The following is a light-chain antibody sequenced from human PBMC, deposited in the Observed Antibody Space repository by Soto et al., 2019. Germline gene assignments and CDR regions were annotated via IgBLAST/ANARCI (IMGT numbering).Light chain of an antibody. Sequence: HSVLTQAASVSGFPGQSISISCTGTSSDIGGYKYVSWYQQHPGKAPKLMIYDVSNRPSGVSNRFSGSKSGNTATLTISGLQGEDEAEYYCSSYTGGSTYVFGTGTKVTVL. CDR3: SSYTGGSTYV. V-gene: IGLV2-14*01. CDR2: DVS. J-gene: IGLJ1*01. CDR1: SSDIGGYKY.